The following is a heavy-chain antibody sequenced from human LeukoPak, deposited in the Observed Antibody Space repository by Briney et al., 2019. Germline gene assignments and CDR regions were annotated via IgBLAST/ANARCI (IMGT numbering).Heavy chain of an antibody. CDR3: ARDQWDSGYDLDY. V-gene: IGHV3-48*03. J-gene: IGHJ4*02. D-gene: IGHD5-12*01. CDR2: ISSSGSTI. Sequence: PGRSLRLSCAASGFTFSSYEMNWVRQAPGKGLEWVSYISSSGSTIYYADSVKGRITISRDNAKNSLYLQMNSLRAEDTAVYYCARDQWDSGYDLDYWGQGTLVTVSS. CDR1: GFTFSSYE.